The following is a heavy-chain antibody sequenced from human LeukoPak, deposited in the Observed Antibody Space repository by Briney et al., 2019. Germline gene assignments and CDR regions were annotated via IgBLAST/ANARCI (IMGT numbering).Heavy chain of an antibody. Sequence: ASVKVSCKASGYTFTSYDINWVRQATGQGLEWMGWMNPNSGNTGYAQKFQGRVTITRNTSISTAYMELSSLRSEDTAVYYCAKVAGTATQNQYFDHWGQGTLVTVSS. V-gene: IGHV1-8*03. CDR3: AKVAGTATQNQYFDH. CDR2: MNPNSGNT. J-gene: IGHJ4*02. CDR1: GYTFTSYD. D-gene: IGHD6-25*01.